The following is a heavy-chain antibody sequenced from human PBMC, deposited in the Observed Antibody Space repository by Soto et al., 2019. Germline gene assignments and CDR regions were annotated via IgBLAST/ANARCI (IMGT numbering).Heavy chain of an antibody. CDR3: AKPLGGETTALDY. J-gene: IGHJ4*02. CDR1: GFTFSSYG. CDR2: ISYDGSNK. V-gene: IGHV3-30*18. Sequence: PGGSLRLSCAASGFTFSSYGMHWVRQAPGKGLEWVAVISYDGSNKYYADSVKGRFTISRDNSKNTLYLQMNSLRAEDTAVYYCAKPLGGETTALDYWSQGTLVTVSS. D-gene: IGHD4-17*01.